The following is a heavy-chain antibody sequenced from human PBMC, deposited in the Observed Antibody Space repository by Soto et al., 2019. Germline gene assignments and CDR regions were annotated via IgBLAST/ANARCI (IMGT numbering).Heavy chain of an antibody. CDR3: ARGDHDWGDDYGGYSYLHYFDF. Sequence: SETLSLTCTVSGDSLKSNSYSWTWIRQSPGKGLQWIGSVSYTGSTNYNPSLEGRVTMSIDTSKHRFSLRLSSVTAADTAVYYCARGDHDWGDDYGGYSYLHYFDFWGQGTPVTVPQ. CDR2: VSYTGST. J-gene: IGHJ4*02. CDR1: GDSLKSNSYS. D-gene: IGHD3-22*01. V-gene: IGHV4-61*01.